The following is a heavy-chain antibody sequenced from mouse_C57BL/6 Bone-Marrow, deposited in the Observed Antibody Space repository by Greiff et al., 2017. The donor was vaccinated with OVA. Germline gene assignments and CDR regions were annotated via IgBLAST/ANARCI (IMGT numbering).Heavy chain of an antibody. Sequence: EVQVVESGPGLVKPSQSLSLTCSVTGYSITSGYYWNWIRQFPGNKLEWMGYISYDGSNNYNPSLKNRISITRDTSKNQFFLKLNSVTTEGTATYYCARDWDSNSWFAYWGQGTLVTVSA. CDR1: GYSITSGYY. CDR2: ISYDGSN. V-gene: IGHV3-6*01. D-gene: IGHD2-5*01. CDR3: ARDWDSNSWFAY. J-gene: IGHJ3*01.